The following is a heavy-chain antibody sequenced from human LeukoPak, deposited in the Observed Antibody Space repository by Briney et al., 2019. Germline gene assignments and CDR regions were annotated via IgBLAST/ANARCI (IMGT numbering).Heavy chain of an antibody. CDR1: GFNVNRNY. CDR3: ARGAAIWDFDC. J-gene: IGHJ4*02. Sequence: GGSLRLSCTLSGFNVNRNYMGWVRQAPGKGLEWVSVIYTGGTVHYADSVKGRFTISRDDSKNTLYLQMSHLRAEDTAVYYCARGAAIWDFDCWGQGTLVTVSS. D-gene: IGHD2-2*01. CDR2: IYTGGTV. V-gene: IGHV3-53*01.